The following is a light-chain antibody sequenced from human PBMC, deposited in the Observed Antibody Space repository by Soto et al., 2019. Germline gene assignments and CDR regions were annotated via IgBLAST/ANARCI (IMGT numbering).Light chain of an antibody. CDR3: QQYNSILGT. J-gene: IGKJ1*01. Sequence: DIQLTQSPSFLSASVGDRVTITCRASQSISSWLAWYQQKPGKAPKLLIYDASSLESGVPSRFSGSGSGTEFTLTISSLQPDDFATYYCQQYNSILGTFGQGTKVDIK. V-gene: IGKV1-5*01. CDR2: DAS. CDR1: QSISSW.